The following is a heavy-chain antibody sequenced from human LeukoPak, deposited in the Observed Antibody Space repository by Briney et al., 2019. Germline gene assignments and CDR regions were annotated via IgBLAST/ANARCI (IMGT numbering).Heavy chain of an antibody. V-gene: IGHV3-48*01. CDR1: GFTFSSYS. J-gene: IGHJ4*02. CDR2: ISSSSSTI. Sequence: GGSLRLSCAASGFTFSSYSMNWVRQAPGKGLEWVSYISSSSSTIYYADSVKGRFTISRDNAKNSLYLQMNSLRAEDTAVYYCARDSNYGSGSYWNLDYWGQGTLVTVSS. D-gene: IGHD3-10*01. CDR3: ARDSNYGSGSYWNLDY.